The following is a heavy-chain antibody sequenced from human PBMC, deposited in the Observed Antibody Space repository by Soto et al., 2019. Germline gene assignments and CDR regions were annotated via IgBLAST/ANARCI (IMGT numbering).Heavy chain of an antibody. D-gene: IGHD2-15*01. J-gene: IGHJ6*02. Sequence: PSETLSLTCTVSGGSISSYYWSWIRQPPGKGLEWIGYIYYSGSTNYNPSLKSRVTISVDTSKNQFSLKLSSVTAADTAVYYCARDQVVVAATSYYYYGMDVWGQGTTGTVSS. CDR2: IYYSGST. CDR1: GGSISSYY. CDR3: ARDQVVVAATSYYYYGMDV. V-gene: IGHV4-59*01.